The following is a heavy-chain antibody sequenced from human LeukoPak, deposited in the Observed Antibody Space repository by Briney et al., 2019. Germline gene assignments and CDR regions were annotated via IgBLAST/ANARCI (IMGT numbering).Heavy chain of an antibody. J-gene: IGHJ6*04. CDR2: IWYDGSNK. V-gene: IGHV3-33*01. CDR3: ARDSSNRCPPYGMDV. D-gene: IGHD6-13*01. Sequence: PGGSLRLSCAASGFTFSSYGMHWVRQAPGKGLEWVAVIWYDGSNKYYADSVKGRFTISRDNSKNPLYLQMNSLRAEDTAVYYCARDSSNRCPPYGMDVWRKAATVTVCS. CDR1: GFTFSSYG.